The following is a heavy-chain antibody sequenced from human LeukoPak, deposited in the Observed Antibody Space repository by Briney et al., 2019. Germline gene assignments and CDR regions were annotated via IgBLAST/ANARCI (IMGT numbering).Heavy chain of an antibody. D-gene: IGHD5-12*01. CDR2: ISSSSSYI. CDR1: GFTFSSHS. CDR3: NSVATQTDY. V-gene: IGHV3-21*01. J-gene: IGHJ4*02. Sequence: GGSLRLSCAASGFTFSSHSMNWVRQAPGKGLEWVSSISSSSSYIYYADSVKGRFTISRDNAKNSLYLQMNSLRAEDTAVYYCNSVATQTDYWGQGTLVTVSS.